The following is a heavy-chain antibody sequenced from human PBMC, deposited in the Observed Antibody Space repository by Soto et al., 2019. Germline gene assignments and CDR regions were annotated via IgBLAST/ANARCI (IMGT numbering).Heavy chain of an antibody. V-gene: IGHV4-59*01. D-gene: IGHD3-16*01. Sequence: QVQLQESGPGLVRPSETLSLTCTVSGAFLNIFFWGWSRQPPGKGLGWFAYLLKGGAPPTLAGGETTGYNPSLESRATISLDLPKNQFSLRLTSVTAADTAVYYCARDRGGITVSSKPLGEWFDPWGQGTLVTVSS. J-gene: IGHJ5*02. CDR2: LLKGGAPPTLAGGETT. CDR3: ARDRGGITVSSKPLGEWFDP. CDR1: GAFLNIFF.